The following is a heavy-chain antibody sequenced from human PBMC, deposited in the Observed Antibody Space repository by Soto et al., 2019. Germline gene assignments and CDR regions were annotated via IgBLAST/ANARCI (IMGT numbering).Heavy chain of an antibody. Sequence: EASVKVSCKASGGTFSSYAISWVRQAPGQGLEWMGGIIPIFGTANYAQKFQGRVTITADRSTSTAYMELSSLRSEDTAVYYCARWSIAAASTDYYYGMDVWGQGTTVTVSS. CDR2: IIPIFGTA. D-gene: IGHD6-13*01. CDR1: GGTFSSYA. CDR3: ARWSIAAASTDYYYGMDV. J-gene: IGHJ6*02. V-gene: IGHV1-69*06.